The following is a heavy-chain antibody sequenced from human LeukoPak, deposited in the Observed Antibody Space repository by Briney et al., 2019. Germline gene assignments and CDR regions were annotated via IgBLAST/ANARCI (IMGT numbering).Heavy chain of an antibody. Sequence: GGSLRLSCAASGFTFSSYWMSWVRQAPGKGLEWVANIKQDGSEKYYVDSVEGRFTISRDNAKNSLFLQMNSLRAEDTAVYYCARIRYFDWLSDYFDYWGQGTLVTVSS. D-gene: IGHD3-9*01. V-gene: IGHV3-7*01. CDR1: GFTFSSYW. CDR3: ARIRYFDWLSDYFDY. J-gene: IGHJ4*02. CDR2: IKQDGSEK.